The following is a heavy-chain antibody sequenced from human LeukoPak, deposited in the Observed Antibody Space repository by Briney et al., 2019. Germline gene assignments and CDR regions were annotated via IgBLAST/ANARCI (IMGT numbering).Heavy chain of an antibody. J-gene: IGHJ4*02. D-gene: IGHD1-26*01. CDR1: GFTFSNYW. CDR2: LNLDGSST. CDR3: ARDVRGNYYNF. V-gene: IGHV3-74*01. Sequence: PGGSLRLSCAASGFTFSNYWMHWVRQAPGKGLVWVSRLNLDGSSTNYADSVKGRFTISRDNAKNSLFLQMSSLRVEDTAVYYCARDVRGNYYNFWGQGALVTVSS.